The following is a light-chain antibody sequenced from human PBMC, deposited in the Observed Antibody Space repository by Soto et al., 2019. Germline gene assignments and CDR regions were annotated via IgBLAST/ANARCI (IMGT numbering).Light chain of an antibody. CDR1: SSNIGSNT. CDR3: AAWDDSLNGQGV. Sequence: QLVLTQPPSASGTPGQRVTISCSGSSSNIGSNTVNWYQQLPGTAPKLLIYSNNQRPSGVPDRFSGSKSGTSASLAINGLQSEDEADYYCAAWDDSLNGQGVFGGGTKLTVL. CDR2: SNN. J-gene: IGLJ2*01. V-gene: IGLV1-44*01.